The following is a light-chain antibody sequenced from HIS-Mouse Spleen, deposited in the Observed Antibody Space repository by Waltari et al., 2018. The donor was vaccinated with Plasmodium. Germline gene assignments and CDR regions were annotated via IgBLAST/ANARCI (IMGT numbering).Light chain of an antibody. Sequence: DIVLTQSPATLSLSPGERPTLPCRASQSVSSYLAWYQQKPVQAPRLLIYDASTRATSIPARCSGSGSGTDVTLPISSLEPEDFAVYYCQQRSYWPPLTFGGGTKVEIK. CDR3: QQRSYWPPLT. CDR1: QSVSSY. V-gene: IGKV3-11*01. J-gene: IGKJ4*01. CDR2: DAS.